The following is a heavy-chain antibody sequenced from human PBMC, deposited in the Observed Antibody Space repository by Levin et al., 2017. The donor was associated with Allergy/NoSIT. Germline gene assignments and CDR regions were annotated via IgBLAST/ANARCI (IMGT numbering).Heavy chain of an antibody. V-gene: IGHV3-72*01. D-gene: IGHD1-7*01. Sequence: GGSLRLSCAASGFTFSDHYMDWVRQAPGKGLEWVGRIRNKANSYTTEYAASVKGRFTISRDDSKNSLYLQMNSLKTEDTAVYYCARRGTSVNSWNDYWGQGTLVTVSS. J-gene: IGHJ4*02. CDR1: GFTFSDHY. CDR3: ARRGTSVNSWNDY. CDR2: IRNKANSYTT.